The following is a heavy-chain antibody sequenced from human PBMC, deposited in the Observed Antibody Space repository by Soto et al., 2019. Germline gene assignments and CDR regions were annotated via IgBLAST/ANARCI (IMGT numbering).Heavy chain of an antibody. CDR3: AHVPGSGQLLYSYYYYMDV. CDR1: GFSLTTRGVG. V-gene: IGHV2-5*02. D-gene: IGHD3-10*01. Sequence: QITLKESGPTLVKPTQTLTLTCTFSGFSLTTRGVGVGWIRQPPGKALEWLALIYWDDDKRYSPSLKSRLTINKDNSKNQVVLTLTNMDPVDTATYYCAHVPGSGQLLYSYYYYMDVWGKGATVAVS. J-gene: IGHJ6*03. CDR2: IYWDDDK.